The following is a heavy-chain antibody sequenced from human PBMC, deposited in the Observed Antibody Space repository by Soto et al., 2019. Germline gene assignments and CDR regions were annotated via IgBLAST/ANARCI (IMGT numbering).Heavy chain of an antibody. Sequence: ASVKVSCKASGYTFTHYHVYWVRQAPGRGLEWLGMINPSGGSTTYAQNLQGRVTMTRDTSTNTVYMELSSLRSEDTAVYYCAREAINSNGYSRYFQHWGQGTLVTVSS. CDR2: INPSGGST. CDR3: AREAINSNGYSRYFQH. V-gene: IGHV1-46*01. J-gene: IGHJ1*01. CDR1: GYTFTHYH. D-gene: IGHD3-22*01.